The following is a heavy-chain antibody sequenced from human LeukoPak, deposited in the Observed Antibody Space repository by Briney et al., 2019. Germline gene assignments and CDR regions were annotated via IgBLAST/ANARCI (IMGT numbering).Heavy chain of an antibody. Sequence: SETLSLTRTVSGYSLSSGYYCTWIRQTPGKGLEWIGSVHHTGKAYYNPSLNSRVTISVDTSQIQFSLKLASVTAADTALYYCARGRLDGSYYFDYWGQGALVTVSS. CDR3: ARGRLDGSYYFDY. CDR1: GYSLSSGYY. J-gene: IGHJ4*02. D-gene: IGHD2-15*01. CDR2: VHHTGKA. V-gene: IGHV4-38-2*02.